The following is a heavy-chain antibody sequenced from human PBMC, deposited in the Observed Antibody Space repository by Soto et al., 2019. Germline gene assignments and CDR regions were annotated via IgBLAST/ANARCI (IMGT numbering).Heavy chain of an antibody. CDR3: ARTLYGDNVDY. Sequence: QVQLVQSGAEVKKPGASVKVSCTASGYTFTSYDLNWVRQATGQGLERMGLIKPNSGNTVYAQKFQGIVTMTGNTSISTAYMELSSLTSEDTAVYCSARTLYGDNVDYCGQGTLVTVSS. CDR2: IKPNSGNT. J-gene: IGHJ4*02. CDR1: GYTFTSYD. D-gene: IGHD4-17*01. V-gene: IGHV1-8*01.